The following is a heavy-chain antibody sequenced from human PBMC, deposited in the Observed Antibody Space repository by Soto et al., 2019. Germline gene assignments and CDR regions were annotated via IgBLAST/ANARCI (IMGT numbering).Heavy chain of an antibody. CDR1: GFTVSSNY. Sequence: HPGGSLRLSCAASGFTVSSNYMSWVRQAPGKGLEWVSVIYSGGSTYYADSVKGRFTISRDNSKNTLYLQMNSLRAEDTAVYYCAYESRYYDSSGPHYYYYGMDVWGQGTTVTVSS. D-gene: IGHD3-22*01. CDR3: AYESRYYDSSGPHYYYYGMDV. CDR2: IYSGGST. V-gene: IGHV3-66*01. J-gene: IGHJ6*02.